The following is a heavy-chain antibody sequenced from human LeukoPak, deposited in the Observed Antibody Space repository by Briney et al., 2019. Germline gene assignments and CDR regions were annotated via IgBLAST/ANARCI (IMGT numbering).Heavy chain of an antibody. V-gene: IGHV1-3*01. Sequence: ASVKVSCKASGYTFTSNGISWVRQAPGQGLEWMGWINAGNGNTKYSQKFQARVTITRDTSASTAYMELSSLRSEDTAVYYCARDPIGSRWPYYFDYWGQGTLVTVSS. J-gene: IGHJ4*02. CDR3: ARDPIGSRWPYYFDY. D-gene: IGHD6-13*01. CDR2: INAGNGNT. CDR1: GYTFTSNG.